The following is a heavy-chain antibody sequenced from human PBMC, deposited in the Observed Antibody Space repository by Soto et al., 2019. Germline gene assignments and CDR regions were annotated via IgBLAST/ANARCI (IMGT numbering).Heavy chain of an antibody. CDR3: ASWVHSLNY. D-gene: IGHD2-15*01. CDR1: GFTFSDSW. Sequence: EVQLVESGGGLVQPGGSLRLSCVTSGFTFSDSWMNWVRQAPGKGLEWVANLNQDGSERKYVDSVKGRFTISRDNARNSVYVQIDNLSTEDTAVYYCASWVHSLNYWGQGTLVTVSS. CDR2: LNQDGSER. V-gene: IGHV3-7*01. J-gene: IGHJ4*02.